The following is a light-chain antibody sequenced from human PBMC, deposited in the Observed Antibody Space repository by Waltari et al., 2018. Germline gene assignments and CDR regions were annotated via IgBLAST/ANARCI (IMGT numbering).Light chain of an antibody. V-gene: IGLV6-57*02. CDR1: SGRIATHY. J-gene: IGLJ3*02. Sequence: NVILTQPHSVSEFPGKTVTITCTASSGRIATHYVQWYQQRPGSGPTTVIYEDTRRPSGVAARFSGSIDSSSNCASLTISGLQPEDEADYYCQSYDDFDWIFGGGTKLTVL. CDR3: QSYDDFDWI. CDR2: EDT.